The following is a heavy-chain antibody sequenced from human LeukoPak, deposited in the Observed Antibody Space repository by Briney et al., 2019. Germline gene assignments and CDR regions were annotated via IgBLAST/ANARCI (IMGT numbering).Heavy chain of an antibody. V-gene: IGHV1-2*02. Sequence: GASVKVSCKASGYTFTGYYMHWVRQAPGQGLEWMGWINPNSGGTNYAQKFQGRVTMTRDTSISTAYMELSRLRSDDTAVYYCARFRFLEWRVRGAFDPWGQGTLVTVSS. D-gene: IGHD3-3*01. CDR2: INPNSGGT. CDR1: GYTFTGYY. CDR3: ARFRFLEWRVRGAFDP. J-gene: IGHJ5*02.